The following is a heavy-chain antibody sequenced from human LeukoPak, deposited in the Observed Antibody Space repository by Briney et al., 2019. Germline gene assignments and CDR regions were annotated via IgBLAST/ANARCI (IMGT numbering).Heavy chain of an antibody. J-gene: IGHJ6*02. CDR1: GFTFSNAW. D-gene: IGHD3-3*01. Sequence: GGSLRLSCAASGFTFSNAWMNWVRQAPGKGLEWVGRIKSKTDGGTTDYAAPVKGRFTISRDDSKNTLYPQMNSLKTEDTAVYYCTTAYYDFWSGYSPDYYYYGMDVWGQGTTVTVSS. V-gene: IGHV3-15*07. CDR2: IKSKTDGGTT. CDR3: TTAYYDFWSGYSPDYYYYGMDV.